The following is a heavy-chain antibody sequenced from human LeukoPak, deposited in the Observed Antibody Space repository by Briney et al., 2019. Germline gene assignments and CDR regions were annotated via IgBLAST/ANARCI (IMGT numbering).Heavy chain of an antibody. J-gene: IGHJ3*02. CDR3: ARALVVTDAFDI. Sequence: ASVKVSCKASGYTFTSYGISWVRQAPGQGLEWMGWISAYNGNTNYAQKLQGRVTMTTDTSTSTAYMELRSLRSEDTAVYYCARALVVTDAFDIWGQGTMVTVSS. CDR2: ISAYNGNT. CDR1: GYTFTSYG. V-gene: IGHV1-18*01. D-gene: IGHD3-22*01.